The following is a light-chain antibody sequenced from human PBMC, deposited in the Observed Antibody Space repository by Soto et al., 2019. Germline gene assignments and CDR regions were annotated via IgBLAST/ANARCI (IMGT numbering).Light chain of an antibody. CDR3: QQYHNAGST. CDR2: GAS. V-gene: IGKV3-15*01. Sequence: IVMTQSPATLSVSPGGRVSLSCRASQSVSNNLARYQQKPSQAPRPLIYGASTRAAGIPDRFSGSGSGTEFTPVLSRLQSHDFAVYYCQQYHNAGSTFGQATEVEI. J-gene: IGKJ1*01. CDR1: QSVSNN.